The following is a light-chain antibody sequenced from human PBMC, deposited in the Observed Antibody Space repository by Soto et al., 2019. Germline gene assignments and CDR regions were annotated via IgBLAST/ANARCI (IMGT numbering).Light chain of an antibody. Sequence: QSVLTQPRSVSGSPGQSVTLSCTGTSSDVGASNHVSWYQQHPGRAPKLIIYDVSKRPSGVPDRFSGSKSGNTATLTISGLQTEDEADYSCCSSADTYTFVFGSGTKVTVL. V-gene: IGLV2-11*01. CDR3: CSSADTYTFV. J-gene: IGLJ1*01. CDR1: SSDVGASNH. CDR2: DVS.